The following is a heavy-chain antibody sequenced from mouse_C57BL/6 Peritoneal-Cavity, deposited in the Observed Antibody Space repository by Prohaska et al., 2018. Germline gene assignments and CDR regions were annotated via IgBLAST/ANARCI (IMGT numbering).Heavy chain of an antibody. CDR1: GYAFSSYW. CDR3: ARWNYGSSYFDY. CDR2: IYPGDGDT. D-gene: IGHD1-1*01. V-gene: IGHV1-80*01. J-gene: IGHJ2*01. Sequence: QVQLQQSGAELVKPGASVKISCKASGYAFSSYWMNWVKQRPGKGLEWIGQIYPGDGDTNYNGKFKGKATLTADKSSSTAYMQLSSLTSEESAVYFCARWNYGSSYFDYWGQGTTLTVSS.